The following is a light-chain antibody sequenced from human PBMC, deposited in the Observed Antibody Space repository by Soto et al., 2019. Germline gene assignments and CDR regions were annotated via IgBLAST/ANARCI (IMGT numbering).Light chain of an antibody. V-gene: IGKV1-17*01. J-gene: IGKJ1*01. CDR3: LQHNTYPWT. CDR1: QGIRNE. Sequence: DIPMTQSPSSLSASVGDRVTITCRASQGIRNELGWYQQKPGRAPKRLIYGVFNLQSGVPSRFSGSASGTEFTLTISSLQLEDSATYYCLQHNTYPWTFGQGTKVEVK. CDR2: GVF.